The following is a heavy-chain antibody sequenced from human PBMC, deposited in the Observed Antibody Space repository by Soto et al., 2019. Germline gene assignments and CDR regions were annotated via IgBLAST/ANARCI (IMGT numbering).Heavy chain of an antibody. V-gene: IGHV4-34*01. CDR2: INHSGST. CDR1: GGSFSGYY. D-gene: IGHD3-3*01. Sequence: PSETLSLTCAVYGGSFSGYYWSWIRQPPGKGLEWIGEINHSGSTNYNPSLKSRVTISVDTSKNQFSLKLSSVTAADTAVYYCARGAHYDFWTRYYYGMDVWGQGTTVTVSS. CDR3: ARGAHYDFWTRYYYGMDV. J-gene: IGHJ6*02.